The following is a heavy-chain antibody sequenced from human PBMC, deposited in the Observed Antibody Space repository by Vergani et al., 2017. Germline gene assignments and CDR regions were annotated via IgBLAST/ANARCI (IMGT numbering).Heavy chain of an antibody. CDR2: IWYDGSNK. V-gene: IGHV3-33*08. Sequence: VQLLESGGGLVQPGGSLRLSCAASGFTFSSYAMSWVRQAPGKGLEWVAVIWYDGSNKYYADSVKGRFTISRDNSKNTLYLQMNSLRAEDTAVYYCARKTAMAAFDIWGQGTMVTVSS. D-gene: IGHD5-18*01. CDR1: GFTFSSYA. CDR3: ARKTAMAAFDI. J-gene: IGHJ3*02.